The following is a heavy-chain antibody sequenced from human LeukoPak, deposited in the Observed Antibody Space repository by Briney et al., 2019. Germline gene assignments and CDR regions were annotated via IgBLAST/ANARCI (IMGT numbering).Heavy chain of an antibody. CDR3: AREYGWFGVRHTGAFDI. J-gene: IGHJ3*02. V-gene: IGHV1-2*02. CDR1: GYTFTGYY. CDR2: INPNSGGT. D-gene: IGHD3-10*01. Sequence: GASVKVSCKASGYTFTGYYMHWVRQAPGQGLEWMGWINPNSGGTNYAQKFQGRVTMTRDTSISTAYMELSRLRSDDTAVYYCAREYGWFGVRHTGAFDIWGQGTMITVSS.